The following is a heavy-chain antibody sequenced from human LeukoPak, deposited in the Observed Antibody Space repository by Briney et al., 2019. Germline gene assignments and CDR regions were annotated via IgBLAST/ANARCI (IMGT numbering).Heavy chain of an antibody. V-gene: IGHV4-38-2*02. CDR1: GYSISSGYY. CDR3: ARDASGSYSSGY. CDR2: IYHSGST. Sequence: SETLSLTCTVSGYSISSGYYWGWIRQPPGKGLEWIGSIYHSGSTYYNPSLKSRVTISVDTSKNQLSLKLSSVTAADTAVYYCARDASGSYSSGYWGQGTLVTVSS. D-gene: IGHD1-26*01. J-gene: IGHJ4*02.